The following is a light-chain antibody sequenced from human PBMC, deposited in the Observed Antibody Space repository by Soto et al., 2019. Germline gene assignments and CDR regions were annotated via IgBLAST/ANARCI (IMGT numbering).Light chain of an antibody. Sequence: QSALTQPASVSGSPGQSITISCTGTSSDVGGYDYVSWYQQHPGKAPRLILYEVINRPSGVSNRLSGSKSGNTASLSISGLQTEDEAEYYCGSYTSATTWVFGGGTKLPS. CDR1: SSDVGGYDY. CDR2: EVI. V-gene: IGLV2-14*01. CDR3: GSYTSATTWV. J-gene: IGLJ3*02.